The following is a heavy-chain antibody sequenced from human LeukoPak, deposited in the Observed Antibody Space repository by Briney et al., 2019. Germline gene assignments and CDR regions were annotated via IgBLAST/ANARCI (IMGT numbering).Heavy chain of an antibody. D-gene: IGHD2-2*01. CDR3: AKDYRYCTSTSCYGDDAFDI. CDR2: ISGSGGRT. Sequence: GGSLRLSCAASGFTFSIYSMNWVRQAPGKGLEWVSAISGSGGRTYYADSVKGRFTISRDNSKNTLYLQMNSLRAEDTAVYYCAKDYRYCTSTSCYGDDAFDIWGQGTMVSVSS. CDR1: GFTFSIYS. J-gene: IGHJ3*02. V-gene: IGHV3-23*01.